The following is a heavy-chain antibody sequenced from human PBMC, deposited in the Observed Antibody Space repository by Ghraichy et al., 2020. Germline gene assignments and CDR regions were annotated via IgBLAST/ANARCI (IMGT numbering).Heavy chain of an antibody. J-gene: IGHJ6*02. CDR2: ISSSSSYL. D-gene: IGHD2-2*01. CDR1: GFTSRSYS. CDR3: ARVDCSSTSCPHYYYYNGMDV. V-gene: IGHV3-21*01. Sequence: LSLTCAAYGFTSRSYSMNWVRQAPGKGLEWVSSISSSSSYLDYADSGKGRFNISRDNAKNSLYLQMNSLRAEDTAVYYCARVDCSSTSCPHYYYYNGMDVWGQGTMVTVSS.